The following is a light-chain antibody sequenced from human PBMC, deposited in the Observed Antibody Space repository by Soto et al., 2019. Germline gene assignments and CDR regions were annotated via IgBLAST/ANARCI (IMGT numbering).Light chain of an antibody. J-gene: IGLJ3*02. CDR3: SSFTSSNTVV. Sequence: SVLTQPASVSGSPGQSITISCTGTSSDVGSYNYVSWYQQHPDKAPKLMFYDVSNRPSGVSNRFSGSKSGNTASLTISGLQAEDEADYYCSSFTSSNTVVFGGGIKLTVL. V-gene: IGLV2-14*03. CDR1: SSDVGSYNY. CDR2: DVS.